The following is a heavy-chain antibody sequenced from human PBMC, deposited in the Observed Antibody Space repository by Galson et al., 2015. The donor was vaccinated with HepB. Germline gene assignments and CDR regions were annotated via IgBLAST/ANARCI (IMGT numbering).Heavy chain of an antibody. D-gene: IGHD5-24*01. CDR1: GGSISSGDYY. Sequence: TLSLTCTVSGGSISSGDYYWNWIRQSPGKGLEWIGYIYSSGYTSYNPSLKSRLTMSLDTSENQFPLKLSSVTAADTAVYYCASTFWGCLQFRYFDYWCQGTLVTVSS. J-gene: IGHJ4*02. V-gene: IGHV4-30-4*01. CDR2: IYSSGYT. CDR3: ASTFWGCLQFRYFDY.